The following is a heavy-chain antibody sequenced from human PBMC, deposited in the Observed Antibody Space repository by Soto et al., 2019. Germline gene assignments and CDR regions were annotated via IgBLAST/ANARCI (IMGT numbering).Heavy chain of an antibody. CDR1: GGTFSSYA. Sequence: GASVKVSCKASGGTFSSYAISWVRQAPGQGLEWMGGIIPIFGTANYAQKFQGRATITADESTSTAYMELSSLRSEDTAVYYCARGYYYYDSSGYYRYWGQGTLVTVSS. CDR2: IIPIFGTA. CDR3: ARGYYYYDSSGYYRY. J-gene: IGHJ4*02. D-gene: IGHD3-22*01. V-gene: IGHV1-69*13.